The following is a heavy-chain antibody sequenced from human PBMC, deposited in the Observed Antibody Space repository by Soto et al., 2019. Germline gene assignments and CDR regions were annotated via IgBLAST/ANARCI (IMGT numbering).Heavy chain of an antibody. V-gene: IGHV3-74*01. Sequence: GGSLRLSCAASGFTFSSYWMHWVRQAPGNGLLWVSRINSDGSSTSYVDSVKGRFTISRDNSKNSLYLQMNSLRTEDTALYYCAKDIYGSRNYYFDYWGQGTLVTVSS. J-gene: IGHJ4*02. CDR1: GFTFSSYW. D-gene: IGHD4-17*01. CDR3: AKDIYGSRNYYFDY. CDR2: INSDGSST.